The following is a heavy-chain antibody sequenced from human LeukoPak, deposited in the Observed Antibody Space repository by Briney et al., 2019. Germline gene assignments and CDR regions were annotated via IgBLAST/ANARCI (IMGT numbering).Heavy chain of an antibody. Sequence: GGSLRLSCAGSGFTFSDYYMSWIRQAPGKGLEWVSYISTSGSTIYYADSVKGRFTISRDNAKNSLYLQMNSLRAEDTAVYYCARDGPVPRRPQYYFDYWGQGTLVTVSS. D-gene: IGHD6-6*01. CDR2: ISTSGSTI. V-gene: IGHV3-11*04. CDR3: ARDGPVPRRPQYYFDY. J-gene: IGHJ4*02. CDR1: GFTFSDYY.